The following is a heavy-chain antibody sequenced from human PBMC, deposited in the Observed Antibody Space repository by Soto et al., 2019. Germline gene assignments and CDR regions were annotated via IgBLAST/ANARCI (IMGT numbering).Heavy chain of an antibody. Sequence: SETLSLTCSVSGASISSYYCSWIRQPPGKGLEWIGYFYYSGSTNYNPSLRSRVTISVDTSKNQLSLRLTSVTAADTAVYHCARENWNGYYYYGMDVWGQGTTVTVSS. J-gene: IGHJ6*02. V-gene: IGHV4-59*01. D-gene: IGHD1-1*01. CDR3: ARENWNGYYYYGMDV. CDR2: FYYSGST. CDR1: GASISSYY.